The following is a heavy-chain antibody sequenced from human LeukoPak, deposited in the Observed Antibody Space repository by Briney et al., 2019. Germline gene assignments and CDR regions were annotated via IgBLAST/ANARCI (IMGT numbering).Heavy chain of an antibody. J-gene: IGHJ5*02. CDR1: GGSVSSDSYF. CDR2: IYYSGST. D-gene: IGHD3-3*01. V-gene: IGHV4-61*01. Sequence: SETLSLTCTVSGGSVSSDSYFWTWIRQPPGKGLEWIGYIYYSGSTNYNPSLKSRVTISLDTSKSQISLKLSSVTAADTAVYYCARGRQYYDFWSGLFDPWGQGTLVTVSS. CDR3: ARGRQYYDFWSGLFDP.